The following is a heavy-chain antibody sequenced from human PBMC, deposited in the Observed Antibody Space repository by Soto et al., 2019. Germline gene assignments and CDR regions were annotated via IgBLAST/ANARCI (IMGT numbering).Heavy chain of an antibody. J-gene: IGHJ4*02. V-gene: IGHV1-2*02. D-gene: IGHD3-22*01. CDR1: VRTFSSYA. CDR2: INPNSGGT. Sequence: ARANVSRISSVRTFSSYAIIWERQAPGQGLEWMGWINPNSGGTNYAQKFQGRVTMTRDTSISTAYMELSRLRSDDTAVYYCARTNYDSSGYVDYWGQGTLVTVSS. CDR3: ARTNYDSSGYVDY.